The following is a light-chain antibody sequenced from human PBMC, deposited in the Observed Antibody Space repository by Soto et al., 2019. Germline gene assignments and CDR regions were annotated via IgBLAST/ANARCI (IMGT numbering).Light chain of an antibody. CDR1: QSISSY. CDR2: DAS. CDR3: QQYNTYST. Sequence: DIQMTQSPSSLSASVGGRVTITCRASQSISSYLNWYQQKPGKAPKLLIYDASSLESGVPSRFSGSGSGTEFTLTISSLQPDDFATYYCQQYNTYSTFGQGTRLEIK. V-gene: IGKV1-5*01. J-gene: IGKJ5*01.